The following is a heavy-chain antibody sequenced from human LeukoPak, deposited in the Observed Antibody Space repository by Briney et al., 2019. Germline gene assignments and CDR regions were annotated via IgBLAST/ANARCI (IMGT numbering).Heavy chain of an antibody. J-gene: IGHJ3*02. V-gene: IGHV1-69*13. Sequence: SVKVSCKASGGTFSSYAISWVRQAPGQGLEWMGGIIPIFGTANYAQKFQGRVTITADESTSTAYMELSSLRSEDTAVYYCAREGDGYAGGSDIRGQGTMVTVSS. CDR2: IIPIFGTA. CDR3: AREGDGYAGGSDI. D-gene: IGHD5-24*01. CDR1: GGTFSSYA.